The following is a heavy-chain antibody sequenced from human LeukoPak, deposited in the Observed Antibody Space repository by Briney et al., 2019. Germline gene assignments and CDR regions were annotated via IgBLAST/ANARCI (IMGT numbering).Heavy chain of an antibody. CDR3: ARDRLGFGAFDI. D-gene: IGHD6-19*01. Sequence: ASVKVSCKASGGTFSSYAISWVRQAPGQGLEWMGGIIPIFGTANYAQKFQGRVTITTDESTSTAYMELSSLRSEDTAVYYCARDRLGFGAFDIWGQGTMVTVSS. V-gene: IGHV1-69*05. CDR1: GGTFSSYA. J-gene: IGHJ3*02. CDR2: IIPIFGTA.